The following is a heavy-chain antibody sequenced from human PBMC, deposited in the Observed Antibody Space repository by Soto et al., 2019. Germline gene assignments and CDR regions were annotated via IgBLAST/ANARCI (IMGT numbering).Heavy chain of an antibody. CDR3: ARVFRSIELASRYFDY. V-gene: IGHV3-7*05. CDR1: GFTFSSYW. Sequence: PXXSLRLSCAASGFTFSSYWMRWVPQAPGKGLEWVANIKQDGSEKYYVDSVKGRFTISRDNAKNSLYLQMNSLRAEATAVYYCARVFRSIELASRYFDYWGQGTLVTVSS. J-gene: IGHJ4*02. D-gene: IGHD6-6*01. CDR2: IKQDGSEK.